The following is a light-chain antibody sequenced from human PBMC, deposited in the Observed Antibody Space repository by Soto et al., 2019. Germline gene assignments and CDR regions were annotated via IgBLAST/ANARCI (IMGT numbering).Light chain of an antibody. CDR3: QQYGAT. J-gene: IGKJ1*01. CDR2: GAS. V-gene: IGKV3-20*01. CDR1: QSVSSSY. Sequence: ELVLTQSPGTLSLSPGARATLSCRASQSVSSSYLAWYQQKPGQAPRLLLYGASSRATGIPDRFSGSGSGTDFTLTISRLEAVDVALYYCQQYGATFGQGTKVDIK.